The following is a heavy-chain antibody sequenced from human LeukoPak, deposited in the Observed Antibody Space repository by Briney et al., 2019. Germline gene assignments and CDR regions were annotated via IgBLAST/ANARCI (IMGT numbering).Heavy chain of an antibody. CDR1: GFIVSSKY. CDR2: VYSNDNT. J-gene: IGHJ3*02. Sequence: GGSLRLSCAASGFIVSSKYMSWVRQAPGKGVEWVSAVYSNDNTYYADPVKGRFTISRDNSKNTLYLQMNSLRAEDTAVYYCAKPKDRDGYNNAFDIWGQGTMVTVSS. CDR3: AKPKDRDGYNNAFDI. D-gene: IGHD5-24*01. V-gene: IGHV3-53*01.